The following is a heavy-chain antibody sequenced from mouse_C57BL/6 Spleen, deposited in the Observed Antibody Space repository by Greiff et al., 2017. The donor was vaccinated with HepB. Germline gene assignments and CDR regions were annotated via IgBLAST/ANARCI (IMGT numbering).Heavy chain of an antibody. CDR3: ARWEYYGSSDAMDY. J-gene: IGHJ4*01. CDR1: GYAFSSYW. V-gene: IGHV1-80*01. Sequence: VQLQQSGAELVKPGASVKISCKASGYAFSSYWMNWVKQRPGKGLEWIGQIYPGDGDTNYNGKFKGKATLTADKSSSTAYMQLSSLTSEDSAVYFCARWEYYGSSDAMDYWGQGTSVTVSS. CDR2: IYPGDGDT. D-gene: IGHD1-1*01.